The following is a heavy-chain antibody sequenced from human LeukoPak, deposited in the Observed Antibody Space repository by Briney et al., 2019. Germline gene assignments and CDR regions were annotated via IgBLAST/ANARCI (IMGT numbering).Heavy chain of an antibody. CDR3: ARDRYSYGYRYFDY. D-gene: IGHD5-18*01. V-gene: IGHV4-38-2*02. CDR2: IYHSGST. Sequence: SETLSLTCTVSGYSISSGYYWGWLRQPPGKGLEWIGRIYHSGSTYYNPSLKSRVTISVDTSKNQFSLKLSSVTAADTAVYYCARDRYSYGYRYFDYWGQGTLVTVSS. J-gene: IGHJ4*02. CDR1: GYSISSGYY.